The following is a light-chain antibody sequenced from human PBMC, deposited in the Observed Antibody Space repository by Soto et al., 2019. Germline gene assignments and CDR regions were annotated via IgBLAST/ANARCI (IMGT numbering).Light chain of an antibody. CDR3: QVWDSSSDHYV. CDR2: DDN. CDR1: DVASKS. J-gene: IGLJ1*01. Sequence: SYELAQPPSVSVAPGQTARISCGGNDVASKSVHWSQQKPGQAPVLVVYDDNDRPSVIPERLSGSNSGDTATLTNSRVEAGDEADYYCQVWDSSSDHYVFGSGTKVTVL. V-gene: IGLV3-21*02.